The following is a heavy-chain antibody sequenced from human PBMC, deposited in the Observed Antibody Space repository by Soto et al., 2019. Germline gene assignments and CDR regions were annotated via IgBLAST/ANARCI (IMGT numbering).Heavy chain of an antibody. Sequence: SEPLSLTCTVSGGSISSCDYFWSWIRQHPGKGLEWIGLIYYTGSRFYNPYLMGRVSIAVHNAKNEFYLKLNPVTAADPAVFYCARLFPYVSSAYHLNYLGQGTLVTVSS. J-gene: IGHJ4*02. CDR2: IYYTGSR. V-gene: IGHV4-39*01. D-gene: IGHD3-22*01. CDR3: ARLFPYVSSAYHLNY. CDR1: GGSISSCDYF.